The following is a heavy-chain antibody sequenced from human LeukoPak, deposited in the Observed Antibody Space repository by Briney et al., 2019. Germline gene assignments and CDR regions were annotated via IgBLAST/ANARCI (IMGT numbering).Heavy chain of an antibody. J-gene: IGHJ4*02. D-gene: IGHD6-6*01. CDR3: ASGRIAARPAPLDY. CDR1: GYTFTNYD. V-gene: IGHV1-8*03. Sequence: ASVKVSCKASGYTFTNYDINWVRQATGQGLEWMGWMNPNSGNTGYAQKFQGRVTITRNTSISTAYMELSSLRSEDTAVYYCASGRIAARPAPLDYWGQGTLVTVSS. CDR2: MNPNSGNT.